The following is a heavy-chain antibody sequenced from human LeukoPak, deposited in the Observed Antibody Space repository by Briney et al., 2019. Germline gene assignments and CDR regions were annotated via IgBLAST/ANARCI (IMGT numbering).Heavy chain of an antibody. Sequence: GESLKISCKGSGYSFTSYWIGWVRQMPGKGLEWMGIIYPGDSDTRYSPSFQGQVTISADKSISTAYLQWSSLKASDTAMYYCARRSGEGTIFGSWFDPWGQGTLVTVSS. CDR1: GYSFTSYW. V-gene: IGHV5-51*01. CDR3: ARRSGEGTIFGSWFDP. CDR2: IYPGDSDT. J-gene: IGHJ5*02. D-gene: IGHD3-3*01.